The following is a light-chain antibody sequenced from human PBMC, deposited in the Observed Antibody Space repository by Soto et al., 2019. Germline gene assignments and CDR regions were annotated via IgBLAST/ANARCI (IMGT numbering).Light chain of an antibody. J-gene: IGKJ1*01. Sequence: EIVLTQSPATLSVSPGGRATLSCRASQTILYNLAWYQQKPGQAPRLLVYGASTRATDAPPRFRGSGSGTEFSLTISSLQSEDFATYFCQQYSSCPRTFGQGSRVEIK. CDR1: QTILYN. V-gene: IGKV3-15*01. CDR2: GAS. CDR3: QQYSSCPRT.